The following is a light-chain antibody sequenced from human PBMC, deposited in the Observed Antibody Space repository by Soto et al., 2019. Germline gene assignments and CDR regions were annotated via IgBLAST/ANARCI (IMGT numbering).Light chain of an antibody. Sequence: QAVVTQPPSVSGAPGQRVTISCTGSSSNIGAGYDVHWYQQLPGTAPKLLIYGNSNRPSGVPDRFSGSKSGTSASLAITGLQAENDADYDCEAYDCGVSGVVSAG. J-gene: IGLJ2*01. CDR1: SSNIGAGYD. CDR2: GNS. V-gene: IGLV1-40*01. CDR3: EAYDCGVSGVV.